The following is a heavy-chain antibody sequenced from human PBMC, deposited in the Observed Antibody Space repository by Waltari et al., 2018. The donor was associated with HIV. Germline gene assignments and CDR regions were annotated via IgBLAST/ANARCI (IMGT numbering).Heavy chain of an antibody. D-gene: IGHD3-22*01. J-gene: IGHJ5*02. CDR3: AREVFYYDNSGHPGWFDP. Sequence: VRLVESGGGLVRPGGALRLSCTVSGFTVGTSSMPWFRHASGKGLEWVSTVYSDGTTVYADSVKGRFSTSRDTSKNILHLLMDSLRVDDTAVYYCAREVFYYDNSGHPGWFDPWGQGTLVAVSS. CDR2: VYSDGTT. V-gene: IGHV3-66*01. CDR1: GFTVGTSS.